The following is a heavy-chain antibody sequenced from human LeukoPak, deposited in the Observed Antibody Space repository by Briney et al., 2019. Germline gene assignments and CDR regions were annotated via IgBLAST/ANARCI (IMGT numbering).Heavy chain of an antibody. J-gene: IGHJ5*02. V-gene: IGHV3-23*01. Sequence: GGSLRLSCAASGFTFSSYAMSWVRQAPGKGLEWVSAISGSGGSTYYADSVKGRFTISRDNSKNTLYLQMNSLRAEDTAVYYCARIRVCSTNSCYIGPFDPWGQGTLVTVSS. D-gene: IGHD2-2*02. CDR3: ARIRVCSTNSCYIGPFDP. CDR1: GFTFSSYA. CDR2: ISGSGGST.